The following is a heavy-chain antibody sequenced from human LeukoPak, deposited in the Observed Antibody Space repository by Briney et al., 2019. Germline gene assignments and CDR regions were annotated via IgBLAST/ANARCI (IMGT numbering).Heavy chain of an antibody. CDR3: ARATAH. Sequence: GRSLRLSCAASGFTFSHYGMHWVRQAPGKGLEWVAVIWYDGSNKLYGESVKGRFTISRDNSRNTLHLQMNSLTAEDTAVYYCARATAHWGQGTLVTVSS. V-gene: IGHV3-33*01. CDR2: IWYDGSNK. J-gene: IGHJ4*02. CDR1: GFTFSHYG.